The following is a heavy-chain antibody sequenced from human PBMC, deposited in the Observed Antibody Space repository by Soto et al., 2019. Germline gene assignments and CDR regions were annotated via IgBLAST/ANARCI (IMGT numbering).Heavy chain of an antibody. CDR3: ARSLSPSSGLDY. CDR1: GFTFSSYG. Sequence: PGGSLRLSCAASGFTFSSYGMHWVRQAPGKGLEWVAVIWYDGSNKYYADSVKGRFTISRDNSKNTLYLQMNSLRAEDTAVYYCARSLSPSSGLDYWGQGTLVTVSS. J-gene: IGHJ4*02. V-gene: IGHV3-33*01. CDR2: IWYDGSNK. D-gene: IGHD3-22*01.